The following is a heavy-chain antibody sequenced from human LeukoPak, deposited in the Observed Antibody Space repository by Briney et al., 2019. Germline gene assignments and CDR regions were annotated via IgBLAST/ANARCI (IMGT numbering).Heavy chain of an antibody. V-gene: IGHV1-2*02. D-gene: IGHD1-26*01. CDR2: INPNSGGT. CDR1: GYTFTGYY. CDR3: ARVRSTGSSYRSFDS. J-gene: IGHJ4*02. Sequence: ASVKVSCKASGYTFTGYYMYWVRQAPGQGLEWMGWINPNSGGTSYAQKFQGRVTMTRDTSITTAYMELSRLRSDDTAVYYCARVRSTGSSYRSFDSWGQGTLVTVSS.